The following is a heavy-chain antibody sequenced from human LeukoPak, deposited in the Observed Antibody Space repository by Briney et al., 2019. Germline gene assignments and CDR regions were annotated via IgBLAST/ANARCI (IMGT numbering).Heavy chain of an antibody. CDR3: ARGGYDILTGSYRVRYYSDY. J-gene: IGHJ4*02. Sequence: ASVKVSCKASGYTFTASYIHWVRLAPGQGLEWMGWMNPNSGDIHYAQKLQGRVTMTRDTSISTAYMDLSRLGSDDTAVYYCARGGYDILTGSYRVRYYSDYWGQGTLVTVSS. CDR1: GYTFTASY. CDR2: MNPNSGDI. D-gene: IGHD3-9*01. V-gene: IGHV1-2*02.